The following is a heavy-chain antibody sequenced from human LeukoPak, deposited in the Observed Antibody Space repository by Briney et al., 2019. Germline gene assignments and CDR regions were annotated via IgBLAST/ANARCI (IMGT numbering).Heavy chain of an antibody. CDR2: IKEDGSEK. CDR1: GFTFSSHW. CDR3: AREINDILTGYYKDY. V-gene: IGHV3-7*01. J-gene: IGHJ4*02. Sequence: GGFLRLSCAASGFTFSSHWMNWVRQAPGKGLEWVAHIKEDGSEKDYVDSVKGRFTISRDNAKNSLYLQMDSLRAEDTAVYYCAREINDILTGYYKDYWGQGTLVTVSS. D-gene: IGHD3-9*01.